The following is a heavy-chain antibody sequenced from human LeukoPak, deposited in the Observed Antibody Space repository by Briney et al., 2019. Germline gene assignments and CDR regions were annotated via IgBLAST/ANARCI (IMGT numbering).Heavy chain of an antibody. Sequence: GRSLRLSCAAPGFTFSSFDMHWVRQAPGKGLEWVAVISYDGTNKYYADSVRGRFTISRDTSKNTLYLQMNSLRAEDTAVYYCAKEYGSGSYFYFYAMDVWGQGTTATASS. CDR2: ISYDGTNK. J-gene: IGHJ6*02. D-gene: IGHD3-10*01. CDR1: GFTFSSFD. V-gene: IGHV3-30*18. CDR3: AKEYGSGSYFYFYAMDV.